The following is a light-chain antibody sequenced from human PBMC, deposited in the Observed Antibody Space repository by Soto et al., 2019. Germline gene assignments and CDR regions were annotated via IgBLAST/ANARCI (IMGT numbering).Light chain of an antibody. CDR2: KVS. CDR3: SSYAGSSNVV. J-gene: IGLJ2*01. Sequence: QSALTQPPSASGSPGQSVTISCTGTSSDVGGYNYVSWYQQHPGKAPKVVIYKVSQRPSGVPDRFSGSKSDNTASLTVSGRQAEDEADYYCSSYAGSSNVVFGGGTKLTVL. CDR1: SSDVGGYNY. V-gene: IGLV2-8*01.